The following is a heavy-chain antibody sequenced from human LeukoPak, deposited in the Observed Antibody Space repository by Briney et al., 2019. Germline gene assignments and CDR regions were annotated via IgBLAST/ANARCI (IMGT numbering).Heavy chain of an antibody. CDR1: GFTFSSYA. D-gene: IGHD1-26*01. J-gene: IGHJ4*02. CDR2: IRGSGGST. CDR3: AKDLLGAIVSSPGDY. V-gene: IGHV3-23*01. Sequence: PGGSLRLSCAASGFTFSSYAMSWVRQAPGKGLEWVSAIRGSGGSTYYADSVKGRFTISRDNSKNTLFLQMNSLRAEDTAVYYCAKDLLGAIVSSPGDYWGQGTLVTVSS.